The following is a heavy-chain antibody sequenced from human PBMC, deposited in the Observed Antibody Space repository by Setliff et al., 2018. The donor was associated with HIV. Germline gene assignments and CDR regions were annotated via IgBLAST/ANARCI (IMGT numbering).Heavy chain of an antibody. D-gene: IGHD6-13*01. V-gene: IGHV2-26*01. CDR2: IFSNDEK. CDR3: APWAAAPYSWFDP. CDR1: GFSLSNARMG. J-gene: IGHJ5*02. Sequence: SGPTLVNPTETLTLTCTVSGFSLSNARMGVSWIRQPPGKALEWLAHIFSNDEKSYSTSLKSRLTISKDTSKSQVVLTMTNMDPVDTATYYCAPWAAAPYSWFDPWGQGTLVTVSS.